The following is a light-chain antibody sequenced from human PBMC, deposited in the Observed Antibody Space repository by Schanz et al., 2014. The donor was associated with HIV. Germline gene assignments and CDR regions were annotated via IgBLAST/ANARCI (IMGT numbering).Light chain of an antibody. V-gene: IGKV3-15*01. CDR1: QSVGSN. CDR2: GAS. Sequence: EIVMTQSPATLSVSPGEGATLSCRASQSVGSNLAWYQQKPGQAPRLLIFGASTRATGIPASFSGSGSGADFSLTISSLQPEDFATYYCQQLNSFPLTFGPGTKVDI. J-gene: IGKJ3*01. CDR3: QQLNSFPLT.